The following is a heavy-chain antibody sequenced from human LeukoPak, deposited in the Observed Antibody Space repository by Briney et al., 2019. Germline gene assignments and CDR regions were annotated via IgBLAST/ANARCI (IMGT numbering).Heavy chain of an antibody. CDR1: GYTFTSYD. CDR3: ARVMTTCSGGSCYSGVSVY. J-gene: IGHJ4*02. CDR2: MNPNSGNT. Sequence: ASVKVSCKASGYTFTSYDINWVRQATGQGLEWMGWMNPNSGNTGYAQKFQGRVTMTRNTSISTAYMELSSLRAEDTAVYYCARVMTTCSGGSCYSGVSVYWGQGTLVTVSS. V-gene: IGHV1-8*01. D-gene: IGHD2-15*01.